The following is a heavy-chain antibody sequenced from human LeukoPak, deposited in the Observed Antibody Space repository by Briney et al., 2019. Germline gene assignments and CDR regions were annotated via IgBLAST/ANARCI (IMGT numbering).Heavy chain of an antibody. CDR3: ARDSPHDYGGNSDWFDP. CDR1: GFTFSSYG. D-gene: IGHD4-23*01. J-gene: IGHJ5*02. Sequence: GGSLRLSCAASGFTFSSYGMHWVRQAPAKGLEWVAVIWYDGSKKLYADSVKGRFTVSRDNSKNTLYLQMNSLRPDDTAVYYCARDSPHDYGGNSDWFDPWGQGTLVAVSS. CDR2: IWYDGSKK. V-gene: IGHV3-33*01.